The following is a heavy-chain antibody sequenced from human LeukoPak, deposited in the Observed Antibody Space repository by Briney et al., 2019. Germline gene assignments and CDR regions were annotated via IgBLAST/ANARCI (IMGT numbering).Heavy chain of an antibody. CDR2: MYYGGGP. CDR3: ARRPPRWQDPGITFDI. Sequence: SETLSLTCTVSGDSLSSRPSYCGWIRQPPGKGLEWIGSMYYGGGPNYNPSLRGPATMSVDTSKNQFSLKLSSVTAADTAVYYCARRPPRWQDPGITFDIWGQGTMVTVSS. D-gene: IGHD2-15*01. CDR1: GDSLSSRPSY. J-gene: IGHJ3*02. V-gene: IGHV4-39*01.